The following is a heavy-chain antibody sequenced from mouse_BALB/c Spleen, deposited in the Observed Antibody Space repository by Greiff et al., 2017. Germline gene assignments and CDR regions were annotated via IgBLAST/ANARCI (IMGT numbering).Heavy chain of an antibody. J-gene: IGHJ4*01. CDR1: GFNFKDYY. CDR3: ARQYGYYAMDY. D-gene: IGHD2-10*02. V-gene: IGHV14-1*02. CDR2: IDPENGNT. Sequence: VQLKESGAELVRPGASVKLSCKASGFNFKDYYMHWVKQRPEQGLEWIGWIDPENGNTIYDPKFQGKASITADTSSNTAYLQLSSLTSEDTAVYYCARQYGYYAMDYWGQGTSVTVSS.